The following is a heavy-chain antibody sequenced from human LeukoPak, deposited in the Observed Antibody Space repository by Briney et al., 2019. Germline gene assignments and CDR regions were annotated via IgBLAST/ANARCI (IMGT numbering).Heavy chain of an antibody. CDR3: AHGGKGFAFDI. V-gene: IGHV1-69*05. J-gene: IGHJ3*02. CDR2: IIPIFGTA. D-gene: IGHD4-23*01. CDR1: GGTFSSYA. Sequence: SVKVSCKASGGTFSSYAISWVRQAPGQGPEWMGRIIPIFGTANYAQKFQGRVTITTDESTSTAYMELSRLRSDDTAVYYCAHGGKGFAFDIWGRGAMVTVSS.